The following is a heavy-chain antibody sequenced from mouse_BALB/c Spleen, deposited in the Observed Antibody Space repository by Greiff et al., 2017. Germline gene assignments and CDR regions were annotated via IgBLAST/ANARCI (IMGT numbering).Heavy chain of an antibody. CDR2: IDPENGET. CDR3: KACYDKDYAVDY. V-gene: IGHV14-4*02. Sequence: EVQLVESGAELVRSGASVKLSCTASGFNIKDYYMHWVKQRPEQGLEWIGWIDPENGETEYAPKFQGKATMTADTSSNTAYQQLSSLTSENTAFYYCKACYDKDYAVDYWGQGTSVTVSA. J-gene: IGHJ4*01. D-gene: IGHD2-3*01. CDR1: GFNIKDYY.